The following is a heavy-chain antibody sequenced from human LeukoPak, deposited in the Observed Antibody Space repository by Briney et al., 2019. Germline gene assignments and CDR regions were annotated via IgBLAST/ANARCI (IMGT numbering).Heavy chain of an antibody. CDR3: ARTSGPPEPFFDY. Sequence: GRSLRLSYAASGFTFSSYGMHWVRQAPGKGLEWVAVIWYDGSNKYYADSVKGRFTISRDNSKNTLYLQMNSLRAEDTAVYYCARTSGPPEPFFDYWGQGTLVTVSS. V-gene: IGHV3-33*01. D-gene: IGHD3-10*01. CDR1: GFTFSSYG. CDR2: IWYDGSNK. J-gene: IGHJ4*02.